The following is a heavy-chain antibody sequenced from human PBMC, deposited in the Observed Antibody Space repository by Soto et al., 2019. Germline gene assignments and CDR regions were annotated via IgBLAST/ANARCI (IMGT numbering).Heavy chain of an antibody. CDR3: ARAVAVAADFDY. V-gene: IGHV1-3*01. J-gene: IGHJ4*02. D-gene: IGHD6-19*01. Sequence: RASVKVSCKASGYTFTGYAMHWVRQAPGQRLEWMGWINAGNGNTKYSQKFQGRVTITRDTSASTAYMELSSLRSEDTAVYYCARAVAVAADFDYWGQGTLVTVSS. CDR2: INAGNGNT. CDR1: GYTFTGYA.